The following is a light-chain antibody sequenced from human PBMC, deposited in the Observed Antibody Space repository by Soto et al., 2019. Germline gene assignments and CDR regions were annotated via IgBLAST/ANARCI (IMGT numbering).Light chain of an antibody. Sequence: QSVLTQPAYVSGSPGQSITISCTGTSSDVGGYNYVSWYQQHPGKAPKLMIYDVSNRPSGVSNRFSGSKSGNTASLTISGLQAEDEADYYCSSYTSRNTLVFGGGTKLTVL. V-gene: IGLV2-14*01. J-gene: IGLJ2*01. CDR3: SSYTSRNTLV. CDR2: DVS. CDR1: SSDVGGYNY.